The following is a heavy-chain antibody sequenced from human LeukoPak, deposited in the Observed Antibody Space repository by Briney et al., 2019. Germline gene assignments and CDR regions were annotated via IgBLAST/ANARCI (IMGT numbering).Heavy chain of an antibody. J-gene: IGHJ6*04. CDR1: GYTFTGYY. Sequence: ASVKVSCKASGYTFTGYYMHWVRQAPGQGLEWMGWINPNSGGTNYAQKFQGWVTMTRDTSISTAYMELSRLRSDDTAVYYCARDREFGGGNFLGSMDVWGKGTTVTVSS. CDR2: INPNSGGT. CDR3: ARDREFGGGNFLGSMDV. D-gene: IGHD4-23*01. V-gene: IGHV1-2*04.